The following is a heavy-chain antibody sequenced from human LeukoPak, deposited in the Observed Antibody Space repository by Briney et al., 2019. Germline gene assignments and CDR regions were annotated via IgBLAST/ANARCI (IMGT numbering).Heavy chain of an antibody. Sequence: ASVKVSCKASGYIFPYYFTHWVRQAPGQGFEWMGIINPSGGSTSYAQKFQGRVTMTRDMSTSTVYMELSSLRSEDTAVYYCARVAAEVVGVPGAIGFGWLRRDYYYMDVWGKGTTVTVSS. CDR3: ARVAAEVVGVPGAIGFGWLRRDYYYMDV. J-gene: IGHJ6*03. V-gene: IGHV1-46*01. D-gene: IGHD2-2*02. CDR2: INPSGGST. CDR1: GYIFPYYF.